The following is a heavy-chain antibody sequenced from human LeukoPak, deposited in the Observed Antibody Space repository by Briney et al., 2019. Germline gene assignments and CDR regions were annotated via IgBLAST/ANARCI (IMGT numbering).Heavy chain of an antibody. CDR2: IYYSGST. D-gene: IGHD3-10*01. Sequence: SQTLSLTCTDSGGSISSGDYYWSWIRQPPRKGLEWIGYIYYSGSTYYNPSLKSRVTISVDTSKNQFSLKLSSVTAADTAVYYCARVVWFGELAYYFDYWGQGTLVTVSS. V-gene: IGHV4-30-4*01. J-gene: IGHJ4*02. CDR1: GGSISSGDYY. CDR3: ARVVWFGELAYYFDY.